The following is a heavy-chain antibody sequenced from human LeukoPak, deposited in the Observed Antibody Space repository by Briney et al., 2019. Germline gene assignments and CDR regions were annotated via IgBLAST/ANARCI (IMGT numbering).Heavy chain of an antibody. D-gene: IGHD6-13*01. J-gene: IGHJ5*02. Sequence: ASVKVSCKASGYTFTSYYMHWVRQAPGQGLEWMGWINPNRGDTNYAQKFQGRVTMTRDTSISTAYMELSSLRSDDTAVYYCARRVSSWSEGWFDPWGQGTLVTVSS. CDR1: GYTFTSYY. CDR3: ARRVSSWSEGWFDP. CDR2: INPNRGDT. V-gene: IGHV1-2*02.